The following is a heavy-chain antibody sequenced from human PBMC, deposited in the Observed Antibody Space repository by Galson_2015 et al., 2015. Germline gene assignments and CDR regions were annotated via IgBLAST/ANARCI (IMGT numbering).Heavy chain of an antibody. V-gene: IGHV3-30-3*01. CDR1: GFTFSSYA. CDR2: ISYDGSNK. J-gene: IGHJ4*02. D-gene: IGHD6-19*01. CDR3: AKDIGEGAAVTGVDY. Sequence: SLRLSCAASGFTFSSYAMHWVHQAPGKGLEWVAVISYDGSNKYYADSVKGRFTISRDNSKNTLYLQMNSLRAEDTALYYCAKDIGEGAAVTGVDYWGQGTLVTVSS.